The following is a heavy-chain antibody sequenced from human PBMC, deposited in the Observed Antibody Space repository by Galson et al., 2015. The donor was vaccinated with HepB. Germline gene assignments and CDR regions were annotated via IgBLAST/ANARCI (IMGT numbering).Heavy chain of an antibody. V-gene: IGHV3-30-3*01. Sequence: SLRLSCAASGFTFSSYAMHWVRQAPGKGLEWVAVISYDGSNKYYADSVKGRFTISRDNSKNTLYLQMNSLRAEDTAVYYCARDTGGSGSYWYFDLWGRGTLVTVSS. CDR1: GFTFSSYA. CDR2: ISYDGSNK. J-gene: IGHJ2*01. D-gene: IGHD6-19*01. CDR3: ARDTGGSGSYWYFDL.